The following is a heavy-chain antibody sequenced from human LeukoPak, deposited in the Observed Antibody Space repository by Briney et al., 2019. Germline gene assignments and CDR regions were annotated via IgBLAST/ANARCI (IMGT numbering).Heavy chain of an antibody. Sequence: GGSLRLSCAASGFTFSSYWMHWVRQAPGKGLVWVSRINSDGSSTSYADSVKGRFTISRDNSKNTLYLQMSSLRAEDTAVYYCAEDHSVVVTPTDAFDIWGQGTMVTVSS. J-gene: IGHJ3*02. CDR1: GFTFSSYW. V-gene: IGHV3-74*01. D-gene: IGHD2-21*02. CDR2: INSDGSST. CDR3: AEDHSVVVTPTDAFDI.